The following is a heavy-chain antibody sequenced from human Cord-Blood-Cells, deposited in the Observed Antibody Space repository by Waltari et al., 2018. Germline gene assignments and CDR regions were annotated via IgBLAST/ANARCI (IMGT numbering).Heavy chain of an antibody. CDR2: IYYSGST. D-gene: IGHD5-18*01. CDR3: ARDQRGYSYGYNWFDP. V-gene: IGHV4-59*01. CDR1: GGSLSRSY. J-gene: IGHJ5*02. Sequence: QVQLQESGPGLVKPSETLSLTCTVSGGSLSRSYWSWNRQPQGKGLEVIGYIYYSGSTNYNPSLKSRVTISVDTSKNQFSLKLSSVTAADTAVYYCARDQRGYSYGYNWFDPWGQGTLVTVSS.